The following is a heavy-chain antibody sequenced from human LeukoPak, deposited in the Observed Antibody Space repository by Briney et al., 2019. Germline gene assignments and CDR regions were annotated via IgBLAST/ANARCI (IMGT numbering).Heavy chain of an antibody. Sequence: GASVKVSCKASGYTFTSYGISWVRQAPGQGLEWMGWISAYNGNTNYAQKFQGRVTITADESTSTAYMELSSLRSEDTAVYYCARGPVGATHPIPFDYWGQGTLVTVSS. D-gene: IGHD1-26*01. CDR1: GYTFTSYG. CDR3: ARGPVGATHPIPFDY. V-gene: IGHV1-18*01. J-gene: IGHJ4*02. CDR2: ISAYNGNT.